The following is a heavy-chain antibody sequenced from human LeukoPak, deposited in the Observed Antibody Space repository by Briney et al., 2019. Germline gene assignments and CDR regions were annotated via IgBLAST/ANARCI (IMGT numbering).Heavy chain of an antibody. CDR2: ISFSSSI. V-gene: IGHV3-21*01. CDR1: GFIFSRNS. Sequence: PGGSLRLSCEASGFIFSRNSMNWVRQAPGKGLEWVSSISFSSSISYADSVKGRFTISRDNAKNSLYLQMNSLRAEDTAVYYCARNPRGTSPPDYFDYWGQGTLVTVSS. J-gene: IGHJ4*02. CDR3: ARNPRGTSPPDYFDY. D-gene: IGHD3-16*01.